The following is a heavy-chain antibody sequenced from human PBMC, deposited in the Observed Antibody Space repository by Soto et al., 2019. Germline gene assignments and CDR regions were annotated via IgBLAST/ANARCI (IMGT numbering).Heavy chain of an antibody. Sequence: ASVKVSCKASGYTFTSYGISWVRQAPGQGLEWMGWISAYNCNTNYAQNLQGRVAMTKETLTSTEPMERGSLRADDTAVYYCAREGGYDIRGDSRTGSAPWGQGTLVTVSS. J-gene: IGHJ5*02. V-gene: IGHV1-18*04. CDR3: AREGGYDIRGDSRTGSAP. CDR1: GYTFTSYG. CDR2: ISAYNCNT. D-gene: IGHD3-22*01.